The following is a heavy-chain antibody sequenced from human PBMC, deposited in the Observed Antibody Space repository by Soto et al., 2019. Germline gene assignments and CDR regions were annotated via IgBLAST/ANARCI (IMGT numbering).Heavy chain of an antibody. CDR1: GFIFNSCD. CDR3: AKAVGAQHGYDFCFDH. V-gene: IGHV3-30*18. CDR2: VSFDGNKQ. Sequence: QVHVVESGGGVVQPGRTLRLSCVTSGFIFNSCDMHWVRQARGKGLEWVAVVSFDGNKQYYVDSVKGRFTVSRDNSKNTVYLHMESLRPDDTAVYYCAKAVGAQHGYDFCFDHWGQGTLDTVSS. D-gene: IGHD1-1*01. J-gene: IGHJ4*02.